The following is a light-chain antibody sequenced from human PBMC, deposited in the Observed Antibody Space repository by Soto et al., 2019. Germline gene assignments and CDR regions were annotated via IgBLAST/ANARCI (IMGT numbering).Light chain of an antibody. CDR2: EAS. CDR1: SSDVGSYDP. Sequence: QSALTQPASVSGSPGQSITISCTGTSSDVGSYDPVSWYQQYPGKAPKLMIYEASERPSGVSYRFSGSKSANTASLTISGLQAEDEADYYCCSYAGDSTYVFGTGTKVTVL. CDR3: CSYAGDSTYV. J-gene: IGLJ1*01. V-gene: IGLV2-23*01.